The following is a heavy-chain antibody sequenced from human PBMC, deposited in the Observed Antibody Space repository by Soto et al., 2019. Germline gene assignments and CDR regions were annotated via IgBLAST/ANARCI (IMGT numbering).Heavy chain of an antibody. D-gene: IGHD3-10*01. CDR2: ISGSGGST. V-gene: IGHV3-23*01. CDR3: AKGPYYYGSGSYFYFDY. CDR1: GFTFSSYA. Sequence: GGSLRLSCAASGFTFSSYAMSWVRQAPGKGLEWVSAISGSGGSTYYADSVKGRFTISRDNSKNTLYLQMNSLRAEDTAVYYCAKGPYYYGSGSYFYFDYWGQGTLVTVSS. J-gene: IGHJ4*02.